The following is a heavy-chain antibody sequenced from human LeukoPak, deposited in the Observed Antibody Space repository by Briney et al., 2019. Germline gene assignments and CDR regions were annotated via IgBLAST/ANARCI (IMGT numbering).Heavy chain of an antibody. CDR3: ARPYDYVWGSSSGQYDAFDI. CDR1: GYTFTGYY. D-gene: IGHD3-16*01. Sequence: ASVNVSCKASGYTFTGYYMHWVRQAPGQGLEWMGWINPNSGGTNYAQKFQGRVTMTRDTSISTAYMELSRLRSDDTAVYYCARPYDYVWGSSSGQYDAFDIWGQGTMVTVSS. V-gene: IGHV1-2*02. J-gene: IGHJ3*02. CDR2: INPNSGGT.